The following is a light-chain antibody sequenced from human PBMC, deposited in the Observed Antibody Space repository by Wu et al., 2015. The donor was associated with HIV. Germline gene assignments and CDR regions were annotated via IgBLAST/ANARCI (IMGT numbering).Light chain of an antibody. CDR1: RALEID. CDR2: AAF. V-gene: IGKV1-6*01. J-gene: IGKJ1*01. Sequence: SIGDRVTITXGKVRALEIDLGWYPSSKPREKSPKLLIYAAFTLANGVPSRFSGSGSGTSFALTINSLQPEDVATYYCLQDYNYPRTFGQGTKVEVK. CDR3: LQDYNYPRT.